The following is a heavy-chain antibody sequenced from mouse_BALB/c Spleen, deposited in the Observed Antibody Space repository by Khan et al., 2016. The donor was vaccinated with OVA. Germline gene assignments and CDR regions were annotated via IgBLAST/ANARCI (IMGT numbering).Heavy chain of an antibody. CDR1: GFTFSTYG. CDR3: ARLAYYYNSEGFAY. J-gene: IGHJ3*01. Sequence: EVKLVESGGDLVKTGGSLKLSCAASGFTFSTYGMSWVRQTPDKRLEWVATISSGGHYTYYIDSVKGRFTLSRDNAKNILDLQMTSLRSEDTAMYCCARLAYYYNSEGFAYWGRGTLVTVSA. CDR2: ISSGGHYT. D-gene: IGHD1-1*02. V-gene: IGHV5-6*01.